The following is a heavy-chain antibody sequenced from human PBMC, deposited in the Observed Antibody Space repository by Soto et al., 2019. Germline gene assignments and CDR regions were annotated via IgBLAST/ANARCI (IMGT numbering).Heavy chain of an antibody. CDR2: IFYSGST. CDR3: ARGRTLSTLDY. V-gene: IGHV4-59*01. CDR1: GVSISNSY. Sequence: PSETLSLTCTVAGVSISNSYWAWIRQSPEKGLECIGYIFYSGSTKYNPTLQSRVTISLDASKNQFFLQLASVTAADSAVYFCARGRTLSTLDYWGQGTLVTVSS. J-gene: IGHJ4*02.